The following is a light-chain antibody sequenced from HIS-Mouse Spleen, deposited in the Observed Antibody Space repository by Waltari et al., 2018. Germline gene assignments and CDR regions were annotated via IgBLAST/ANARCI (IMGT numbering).Light chain of an antibody. J-gene: IGLJ2*01. CDR3: SSYTSSSTEV. CDR1: SSDVGGYNY. V-gene: IGLV2-14*03. Sequence: QSALTQPASVSGSPGQSITISCTGTSSDVGGYNYVPWYQQHPGKAPKLMIYDVSNRPAGGSNRFSGSKSGDTASLTISGLQAEDEADYYCSSYTSSSTEVFGGGTKLTVL. CDR2: DVS.